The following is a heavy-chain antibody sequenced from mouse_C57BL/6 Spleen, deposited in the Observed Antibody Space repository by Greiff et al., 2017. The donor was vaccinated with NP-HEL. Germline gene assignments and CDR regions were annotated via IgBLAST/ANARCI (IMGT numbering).Heavy chain of an antibody. CDR2: ISSGGSYT. D-gene: IGHD2-10*01. V-gene: IGHV5-6*01. CDR1: GFTFSSYG. Sequence: EVQRVESGGDLVKPGGSLKLSCAASGFTFSSYGMSWVRQTPDKRLEWVATISSGGSYTYYPDSVKGRFTISRDNAKNTLYLQMSSLKSEDTAMYYCASLLLDYAMDYWGQGTSVTVSS. J-gene: IGHJ4*01. CDR3: ASLLLDYAMDY.